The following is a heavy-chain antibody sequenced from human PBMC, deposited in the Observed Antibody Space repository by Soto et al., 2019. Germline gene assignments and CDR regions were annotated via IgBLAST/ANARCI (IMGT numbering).Heavy chain of an antibody. Sequence: SETLSLTCTVSGGSISSGGYYWSWIRQHPGKGLEWIGYIYYSGSTYYNPSLKSRVTISVDTSKNQFSLKLSSVTAADTAVYYCARGVDCSGGSCYFDYWGQGTLVTVSS. CDR1: GGSISSGGYY. D-gene: IGHD2-15*01. CDR2: IYYSGST. CDR3: ARGVDCSGGSCYFDY. V-gene: IGHV4-31*03. J-gene: IGHJ4*02.